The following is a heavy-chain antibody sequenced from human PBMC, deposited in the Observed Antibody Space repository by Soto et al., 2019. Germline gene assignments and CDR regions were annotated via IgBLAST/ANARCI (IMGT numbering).Heavy chain of an antibody. Sequence: QVQLQESGPGLVKPSETLSLTCTVSGGSISSYYWSWIRQPPGKGLEWIGYIYYSGSTNYNPSLKSRVTISVDTSKNQFSLKLSSVTAADTAVYYCARRGFGGDWYCDLWGRGTLVTVSS. D-gene: IGHD2-21*01. V-gene: IGHV4-59*01. J-gene: IGHJ2*01. CDR1: GGSISSYY. CDR2: IYYSGST. CDR3: ARRGFGGDWYCDL.